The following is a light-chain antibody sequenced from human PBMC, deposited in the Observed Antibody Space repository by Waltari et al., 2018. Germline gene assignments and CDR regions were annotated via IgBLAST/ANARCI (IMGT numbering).Light chain of an antibody. CDR3: QQRSNWPPLIT. J-gene: IGKJ5*01. V-gene: IGKV3-11*01. CDR1: QTFSSY. CDR2: DAS. Sequence: EIVLTHSPATQPLSQGERSTLSCRASQTFSSYLAWYQQKPGQAPRLLIYDASNRATGIPARFSGSGSGTDFTLTISSLEPEDFAVYYCQQRSNWPPLITFGQGTRLEIK.